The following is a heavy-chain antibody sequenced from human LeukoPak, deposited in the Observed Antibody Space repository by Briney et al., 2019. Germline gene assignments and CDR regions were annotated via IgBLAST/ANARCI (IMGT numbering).Heavy chain of an antibody. CDR2: INHSGSP. J-gene: IGHJ3*02. V-gene: IGHV4-34*01. Sequence: SETLSLTCAVYGGSFSGYYWSWIRQPPGKGLEWIGEINHSGSPNYSPSLESRVTISIDTSKNQFSLKLSPVTAADTAVYYCARDLSDYYGSGSYRPIDAFDIWAKGQWSPSLQ. D-gene: IGHD3-10*01. CDR3: ARDLSDYYGSGSYRPIDAFDI. CDR1: GGSFSGYY.